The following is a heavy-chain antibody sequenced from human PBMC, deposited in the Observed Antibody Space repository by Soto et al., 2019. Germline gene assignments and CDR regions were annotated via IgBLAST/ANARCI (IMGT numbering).Heavy chain of an antibody. V-gene: IGHV4-59*08. CDR3: ARRYGSCFDY. J-gene: IGHJ4*02. Sequence: SESLSPTGTGFGGSVGSGYWTWIRQPAGTGLDRIASFHYSGSNNYNPSLKSRVTISVDTSKNQFSLKLSSVTAADTAVYYCARRYGSCFDYWGQGTLVTVS. CDR1: GGSVGSGY. CDR2: FHYSGSN. D-gene: IGHD5-18*01.